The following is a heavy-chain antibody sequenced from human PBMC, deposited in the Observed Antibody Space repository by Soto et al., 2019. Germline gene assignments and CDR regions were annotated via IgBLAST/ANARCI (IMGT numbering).Heavy chain of an antibody. CDR1: GFRFSEHA. CDR3: AKVKSSGCPDY. J-gene: IGHJ4*02. V-gene: IGHV3-23*01. D-gene: IGHD6-19*01. Sequence: HPGGSLRLSCNCSGFRFSEHAMTWVRQAPGKGLEWVSAISGSGGSTYYADSVKGRFTISRDNSKNTLYLQMNSLRAEDTAVYYCAKVKSSGCPDYWGQGTLVTVSS. CDR2: ISGSGGST.